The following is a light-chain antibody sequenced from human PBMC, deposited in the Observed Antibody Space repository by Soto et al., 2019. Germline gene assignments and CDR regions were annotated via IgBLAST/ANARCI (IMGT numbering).Light chain of an antibody. CDR3: HQYNSYPLT. Sequence: DIQITASPSSLSSSAGDRVTITCRASQGIRNDLGWYQQKPGKAPKRLIYAASSLQSRVPSRFSGSGSGTEFTLTISSLQPDDFATYYCHQYNSYPLTFGGGTKVDIK. CDR1: QGIRND. V-gene: IGKV1-17*01. CDR2: AAS. J-gene: IGKJ4*01.